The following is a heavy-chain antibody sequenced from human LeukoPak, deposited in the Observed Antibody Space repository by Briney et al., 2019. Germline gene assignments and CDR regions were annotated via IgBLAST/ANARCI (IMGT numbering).Heavy chain of an antibody. Sequence: PSETLSLTCTVTSGSINSYYWGWVRQPAGRGLEWIGRIYTTGKTDYNPSLKSRLTMSEDTSKRQFSLNLTSVTAADTAIYFCARHGYTASHYFLDFWSQGKLVTVSS. CDR3: ARHGYTASHYFLDF. CDR1: SGSINSYY. D-gene: IGHD3-16*01. V-gene: IGHV4-4*07. CDR2: IYTTGKT. J-gene: IGHJ4*02.